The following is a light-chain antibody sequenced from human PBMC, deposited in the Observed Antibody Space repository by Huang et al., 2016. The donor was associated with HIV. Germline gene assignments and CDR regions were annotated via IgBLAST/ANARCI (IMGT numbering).Light chain of an antibody. CDR3: QQRSDWPPFT. J-gene: IGKJ3*01. CDR1: QSVNSY. CDR2: DTS. V-gene: IGKV3-11*01. Sequence: EIVLTQSPAILSLSPGERATLSCRASQSVNSYLAWYQQIPGQAPRLLIYDTSNRATGLPARFSGSRSGTDFTLTISSLEPEDFAVYYCQQRSDWPPFTFGPGTKVDIK.